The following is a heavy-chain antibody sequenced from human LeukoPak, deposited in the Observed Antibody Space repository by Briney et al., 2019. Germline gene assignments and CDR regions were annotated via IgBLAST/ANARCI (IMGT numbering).Heavy chain of an antibody. D-gene: IGHD6-13*01. J-gene: IGHJ5*02. V-gene: IGHV4-59*01. CDR1: GGSISSYY. CDR2: IYYSGST. CDR3: ARVLESSSWYGENWFDP. Sequence: SPSETLSLTCTVSGGSISSYYWSWIRQPPGKGLEWIGYIYYSGSTSYNPSLKSRVTISVDTSKNQFSLKLSSVTAADTAVYYCARVLESSSWYGENWFDPWGQGTLVTVSS.